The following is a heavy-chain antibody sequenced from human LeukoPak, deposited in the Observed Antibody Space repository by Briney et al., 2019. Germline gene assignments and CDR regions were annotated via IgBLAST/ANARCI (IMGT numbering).Heavy chain of an antibody. Sequence: PGGSLRPSCRPSGSKFTAFCMSCVRQPPREGIGWVASISLSGRFIYYADSLKGRFTISRDNAKNSVHPQVNSLRAEDTAVYYCAREMLVIPAAVDYWGQGTLVTVSS. D-gene: IGHD2-2*01. CDR3: AREMLVIPAAVDY. CDR2: ISLSGRFI. CDR1: GSKFTAFC. J-gene: IGHJ4*02. V-gene: IGHV3-21*01.